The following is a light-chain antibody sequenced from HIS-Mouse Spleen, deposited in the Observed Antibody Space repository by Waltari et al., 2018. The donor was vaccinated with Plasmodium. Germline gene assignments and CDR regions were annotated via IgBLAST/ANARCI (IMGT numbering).Light chain of an antibody. V-gene: IGLV1-47*01. CDR1: SSNIGSNY. CDR3: AAWDDSLSGPV. J-gene: IGLJ3*02. CDR2: RNN. Sequence: QSVLTQPPSASGTPGQRVTISCSGSSSNIGSNYVYWYQPLPGTAPKPLIYRNNQRPSGVPDRFSGSKSGTSASLAISGLRSEDEADYYCAAWDDSLSGPVFGGGTKLTVL.